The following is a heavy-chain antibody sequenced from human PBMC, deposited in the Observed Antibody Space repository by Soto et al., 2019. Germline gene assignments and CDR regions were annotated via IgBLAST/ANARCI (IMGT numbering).Heavy chain of an antibody. CDR1: GFTFSSYA. J-gene: IGHJ4*02. D-gene: IGHD3-16*01. CDR2: ISGSGGST. V-gene: IGHV3-23*01. Sequence: PGGSLRLSCAASGFTFSSYAMSWVRQAPGKGLEWVSAISGSGGSTYYADSVKGRFTISRDNSKNTLYLQMNSLRAEDTAVYYCAKPWGGPNGVYYFDYWGQGTLVTVAS. CDR3: AKPWGGPNGVYYFDY.